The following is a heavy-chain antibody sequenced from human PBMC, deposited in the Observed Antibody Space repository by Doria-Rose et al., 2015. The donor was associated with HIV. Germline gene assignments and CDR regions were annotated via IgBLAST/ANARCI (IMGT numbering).Heavy chain of an antibody. Sequence: SGPVLVKPTETLTLTCTVSGVSLSSPGMGVSWIRQPPGKALEWLANILSNDEISYITSLESIITISRDTSKSQVVLTMTDMDPVDTATYYCARIKSSRWYHKYYFDFWGQGTLVIVSA. CDR1: GVSLSSPGMG. CDR3: ARIKSSRWYHKYYFDF. D-gene: IGHD6-13*01. CDR2: ILSNDEI. J-gene: IGHJ4*02. V-gene: IGHV2-26*01.